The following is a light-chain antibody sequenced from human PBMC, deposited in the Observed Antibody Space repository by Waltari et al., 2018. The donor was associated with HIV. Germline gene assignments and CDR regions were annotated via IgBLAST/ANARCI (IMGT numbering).Light chain of an antibody. Sequence: QSALTQPASVSGSPGQSITVPGTGTSSDVWSSNLVAWYQQHPGKAPKLIIYEVSKRPSGVSNRFSGSKSGSTASLTISGLQPEDEADYCCCSYASTTDTYVVFGGGTKLTVL. J-gene: IGLJ2*01. CDR2: EVS. CDR1: SSDVWSSNL. CDR3: CSYASTTDTYVV. V-gene: IGLV2-23*02.